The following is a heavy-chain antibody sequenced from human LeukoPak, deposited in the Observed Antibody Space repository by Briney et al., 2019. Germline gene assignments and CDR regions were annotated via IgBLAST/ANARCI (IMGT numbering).Heavy chain of an antibody. CDR2: INPNSGGT. V-gene: IGHV1-2*06. D-gene: IGHD2-2*01. CDR3: ASATYYCSSTSCYGYYYYYMDV. Sequence: SSVKVSCKASGYTFTGYYMHWVRQAPGQGLEWMGRINPNSGGTNYAQKFQGRVTMTRDTSISTAYMELSRLRSDDTAVYYCASATYYCSSTSCYGYYYYYMDVWGKGTTVTVSS. CDR1: GYTFTGYY. J-gene: IGHJ6*03.